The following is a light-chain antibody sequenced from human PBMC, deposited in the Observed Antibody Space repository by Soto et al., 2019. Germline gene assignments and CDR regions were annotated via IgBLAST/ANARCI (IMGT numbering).Light chain of an antibody. CDR2: AAS. CDR3: QKYNNAPCT. CDR1: QGISSY. V-gene: IGKV1-27*01. Sequence: DIQMTQSPSSLSASVGDRVTITCRASQGISSYLAWYQQKPGKVPKLLIYAASTLQSGVPSRFSGSASGTDFTLTISSLQPEDVATYYCQKYNNAPCTFGQGTKVEIK. J-gene: IGKJ1*01.